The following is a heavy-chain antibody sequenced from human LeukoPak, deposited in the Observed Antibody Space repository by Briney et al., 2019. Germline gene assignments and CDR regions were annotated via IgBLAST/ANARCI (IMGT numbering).Heavy chain of an antibody. Sequence: PGRSLRLSCAASGFTLSIYGMQWYRQAPGKGLEWVANIKQDGSEKYYEDSVKGRFTISRDNAKNSLYLQMNRLRAEDTAVYYCARDHLVVVIHPLDYWGQGTLVTVSS. CDR2: IKQDGSEK. D-gene: IGHD3-22*01. CDR3: ARDHLVVVIHPLDY. V-gene: IGHV3-7*01. J-gene: IGHJ4*02. CDR1: GFTLSIYG.